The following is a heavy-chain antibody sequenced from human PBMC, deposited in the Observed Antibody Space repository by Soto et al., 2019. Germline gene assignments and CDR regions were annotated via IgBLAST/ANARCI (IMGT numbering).Heavy chain of an antibody. V-gene: IGHV2-70*01. CDR1: GFSLSTSGMC. CDR2: IDWDDDK. CDR3: ARGYSSSWYYYYGMDV. D-gene: IGHD6-13*01. J-gene: IGHJ6*02. Sequence: SGPTLVNPTQTLTLTCTFSGFSLSTSGMCVSWIRQPPGKALEWLALIDWDDDKYYSTSLKTRLTISKDTSKNQVVLTMTNMDPVDTAMYYCARGYSSSWYYYYGMDVWGQGTTVTVS.